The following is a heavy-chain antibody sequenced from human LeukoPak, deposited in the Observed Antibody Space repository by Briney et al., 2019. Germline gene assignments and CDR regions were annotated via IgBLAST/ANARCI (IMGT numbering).Heavy chain of an antibody. CDR3: AAFHSSGYSVPTY. CDR1: GYTFTDYY. V-gene: IGHV1-2*02. J-gene: IGHJ4*02. CDR2: INPNSGDT. Sequence: ASVKVSCKASGYTFTDYYMHWVRQAPGQGLEWMGWINPNSGDTNYAQKFQGRVTMTRDTSISTAYMELSSLRSEDTAVYYCAAFHSSGYSVPTYWGQGALVTVSS. D-gene: IGHD3-22*01.